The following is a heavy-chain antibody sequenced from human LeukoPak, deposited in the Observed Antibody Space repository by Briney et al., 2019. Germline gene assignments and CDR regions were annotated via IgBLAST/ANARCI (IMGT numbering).Heavy chain of an antibody. CDR2: IIPIFGTA. J-gene: IGHJ4*02. CDR3: ARSLGGITGTTYIPRAPYDY. Sequence: GASVKVSCKASGRTFSSYAISWVRQAPGQGLEWMGGIIPIFGTANYAQKFQGRVTITADESTSTAYMELSSLRSEDTAVYYCARSLGGITGTTYIPRAPYDYWGQGTLVTVSS. V-gene: IGHV1-69*01. CDR1: GRTFSSYA. D-gene: IGHD1-7*01.